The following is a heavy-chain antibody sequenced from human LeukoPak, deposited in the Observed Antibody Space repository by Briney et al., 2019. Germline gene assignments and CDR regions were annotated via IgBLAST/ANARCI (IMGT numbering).Heavy chain of an antibody. J-gene: IGHJ4*02. CDR2: INHSGST. CDR3: ARGLNDSWTGENY. D-gene: IGHD3-3*01. CDR1: AGSFSGYY. V-gene: IGHV4-34*01. Sequence: SETLSLTCAVYAGSFSGYYWSWIRQPPGKGLEWIGEINHSGSTNYNPSLKSRVTISLDTSKSQFSLKVRYVTAADTAVYYCARGLNDSWTGENYWGQGTLVTVSS.